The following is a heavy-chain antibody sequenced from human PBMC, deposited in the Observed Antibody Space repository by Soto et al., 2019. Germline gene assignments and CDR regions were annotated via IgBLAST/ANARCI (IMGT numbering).Heavy chain of an antibody. CDR2: ISYDGSNK. V-gene: IGHV3-30*18. Sequence: QVQLVESGGGVVQPGRSLRLSCAASGFTFSSYGMHWVRQAPGKGLEWVAVISYDGSNKYYADSVKGRFTISRDNSKNQLYLQMNSLRADDTAVYYCAKELRVHYDFWSGYYTDSYYGMDVWGQGTTVTVSS. J-gene: IGHJ6*02. D-gene: IGHD3-3*01. CDR1: GFTFSSYG. CDR3: AKELRVHYDFWSGYYTDSYYGMDV.